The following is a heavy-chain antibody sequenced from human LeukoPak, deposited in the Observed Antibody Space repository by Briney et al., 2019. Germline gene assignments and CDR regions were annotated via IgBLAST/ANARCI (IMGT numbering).Heavy chain of an antibody. CDR1: GYTFSGYY. J-gene: IGHJ4*01. CDR2: IDPNSGGP. Sequence: GASVKVSCKASGYTFSGYYLHWVRQAPGQGLEWMGHIDPNSGGPKYAQKFQGRATTTRHTSTTSAYMELTSLIFDDTAVYHRARDLGYGYGSVWHKFFDYWGHGTLVTVSS. D-gene: IGHD5-18*01. CDR3: ARDLGYGYGSVWHKFFDY. V-gene: IGHV1-2*06.